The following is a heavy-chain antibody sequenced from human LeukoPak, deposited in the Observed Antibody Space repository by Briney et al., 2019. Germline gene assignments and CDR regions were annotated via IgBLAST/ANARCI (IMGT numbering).Heavy chain of an antibody. D-gene: IGHD2-2*02. CDR2: INTNTGNP. J-gene: IGHJ3*02. CDR3: AKDPPYTRTWPDALDS. CDR1: GYTFTAFG. Sequence: GASVKVSCKASGYTFTAFGINWLRQAPGQGLEWMGWINTNTGNPTYAQGFTGRFVFSLDTSVSTAYLEISSLKAEDTAVYFCAKDPPYTRTWPDALDSWGQGTMVTVSS. V-gene: IGHV7-4-1*02.